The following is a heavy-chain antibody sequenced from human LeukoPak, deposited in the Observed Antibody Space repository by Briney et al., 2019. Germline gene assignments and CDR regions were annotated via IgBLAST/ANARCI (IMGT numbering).Heavy chain of an antibody. V-gene: IGHV3-23*01. CDR1: GFTFSSYA. CDR2: ISGSGGST. J-gene: IGHJ4*02. Sequence: GESLRLSCAASGFTFSSYAMSWVRQAPGKGLEWVSAISGSGGSTYYADSVKGRSTISRDNSKNTLYLQMNSLRAEDTAVYYCAKAGMTTVVTFYWGQGTLVTVSS. CDR3: AKAGMTTVVTFY. D-gene: IGHD4-23*01.